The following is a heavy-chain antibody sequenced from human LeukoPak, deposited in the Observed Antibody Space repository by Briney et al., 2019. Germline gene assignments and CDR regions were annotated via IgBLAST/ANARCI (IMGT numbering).Heavy chain of an antibody. V-gene: IGHV4-59*08. Sequence: SETLSLTCNVSGDPMTGYYWSWIRQSPGKTLEWTGYIFHSGSVNYSPSFKSRLTISVDTSRKQFSLTLRSVTTTDTAIYYCARRASSGTFFDYWGQGALVTVSS. CDR3: ARRASSGTFFDY. J-gene: IGHJ4*02. CDR1: GDPMTGYY. D-gene: IGHD1-1*01. CDR2: IFHSGSV.